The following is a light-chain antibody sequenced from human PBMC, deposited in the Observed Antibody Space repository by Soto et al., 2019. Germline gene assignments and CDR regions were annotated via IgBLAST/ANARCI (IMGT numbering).Light chain of an antibody. V-gene: IGKV1-33*01. CDR2: DAS. J-gene: IGKJ2*01. CDR3: QQFDELPRT. CDR1: QDIRNN. Sequence: DIQMTQSPSSLSTSVGDSVAITCQASQDIRNNLNWYQQKQGKAPKPLIYDASNLETGVPSRFSGSGSGTDLTLTISSLQPEDVATYYCQQFDELPRTFGQGTKLEIK.